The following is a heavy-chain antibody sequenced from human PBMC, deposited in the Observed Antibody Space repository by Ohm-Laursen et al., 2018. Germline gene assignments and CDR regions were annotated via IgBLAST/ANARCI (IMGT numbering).Heavy chain of an antibody. CDR1: GYTFTDYY. Sequence: GASVKVSCKASGYTFTDYYMHWVRQAPGQGLEWMGWINPNSGGTNYAQKFQGRVTMTRDTSISTAYMELSRLRSDDTAVYYCARDLWARYAFDIWGQGTMVTVSS. V-gene: IGHV1-2*02. CDR3: ARDLWARYAFDI. CDR2: INPNSGGT. J-gene: IGHJ3*02. D-gene: IGHD3-16*01.